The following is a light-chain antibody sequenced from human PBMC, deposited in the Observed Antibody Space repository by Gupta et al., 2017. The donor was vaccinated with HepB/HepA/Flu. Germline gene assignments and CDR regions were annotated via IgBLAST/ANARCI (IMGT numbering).Light chain of an antibody. CDR2: DTS. CDR1: QSVRIY. Sequence: PGERATLSCRASQSVRIYLAWYQQKPGQTPRLLIYDTSNRATGIPARFSFRRTGTHLTLVITCLGTRAFALSRCEQLSNWPIAFGVGSKVDNK. V-gene: IGKV3D-11*02. J-gene: IGKJ4*01. CDR3: EQLSNWPIA.